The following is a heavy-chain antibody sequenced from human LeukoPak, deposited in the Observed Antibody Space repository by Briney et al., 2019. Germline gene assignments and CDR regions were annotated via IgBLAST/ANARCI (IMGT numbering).Heavy chain of an antibody. CDR1: GFTFSGSA. Sequence: GGSLKLSCAASGFTFSGSAMHWVRQASWKGLEWVGRIRSKANSYATAYAASVKGRFTISRDDSKNTAYLQMNSLKTEDTAVYYCTSLYCSSTSCSPSYGMDVWGKGTTVTVSS. CDR3: TSLYCSSTSCSPSYGMDV. CDR2: IRSKANSYAT. D-gene: IGHD2-2*01. V-gene: IGHV3-73*01. J-gene: IGHJ6*04.